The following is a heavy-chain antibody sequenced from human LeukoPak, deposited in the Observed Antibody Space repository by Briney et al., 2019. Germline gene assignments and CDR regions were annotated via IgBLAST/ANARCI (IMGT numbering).Heavy chain of an antibody. CDR2: IYYSGNT. J-gene: IGHJ5*02. CDR3: ARVRGPDGWFAP. CDR1: GGSIDRSSYY. V-gene: IGHV4-39*01. Sequence: SETLSLTCTVSGGSIDRSSYYWGWIRQPPGKGLEWIGSIYYSGNTYYNSSLKSRITISVNTTKNQVALKLSSVTAADTAVYYCARVRGPDGWFAPWGQGTLVSVSS.